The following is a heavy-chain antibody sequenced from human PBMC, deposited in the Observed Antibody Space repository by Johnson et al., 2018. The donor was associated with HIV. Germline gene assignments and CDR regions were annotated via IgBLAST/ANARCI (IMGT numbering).Heavy chain of an antibody. V-gene: IGHV3-7*01. D-gene: IGHD1-1*01. CDR1: GFTFSMSW. Sequence: VQLVESGGGLVQPGGSLRLSCAASGFTFSMSWMTRVRQAPGKGLEFVANLNQDGRRKNYVDSVQGRFIISRDNAKNLLFLQMDSLRVDDTAVYYCARDPGYSSFDIWGQGTGVTVSS. CDR3: ARDPGYSSFDI. J-gene: IGHJ3*02. CDR2: LNQDGRRK.